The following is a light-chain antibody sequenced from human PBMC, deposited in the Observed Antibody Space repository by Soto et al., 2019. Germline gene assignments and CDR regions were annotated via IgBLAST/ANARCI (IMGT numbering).Light chain of an antibody. V-gene: IGLV2-8*01. CDR1: SSDVGNYDY. CDR2: EVT. J-gene: IGLJ3*02. CDR3: SSYAGSNNWV. Sequence: QPVLTQPPSASGSPGQSITISCTGTSSDVGNYDYVSWYQQHPGKAPKLMIYEVTKRPSGVPDRFSGSKSGNTASLTVSGLQTEDEAEYYCSSYAGSNNWVFGGGTKLTVL.